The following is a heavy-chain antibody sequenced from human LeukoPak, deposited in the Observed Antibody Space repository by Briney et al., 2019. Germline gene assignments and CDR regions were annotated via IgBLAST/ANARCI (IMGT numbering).Heavy chain of an antibody. CDR2: IYYSGST. CDR3: AKAGDRDSLFDP. V-gene: IGHV4-31*03. J-gene: IGHJ5*02. Sequence: SETLSLTCTVSGGSISSGGYYWSWIRQHPGKGLEWIGYIYYSGSTYYNPSLKSRVTISVDTSKNQFSLKLSSVTAADTAVYYCAKAGDRDSLFDPWGQGTLVTVSS. D-gene: IGHD3-16*01. CDR1: GGSISSGGYY.